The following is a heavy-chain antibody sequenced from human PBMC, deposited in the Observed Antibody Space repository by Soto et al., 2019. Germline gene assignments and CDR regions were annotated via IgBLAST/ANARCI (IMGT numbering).Heavy chain of an antibody. D-gene: IGHD2-15*01. CDR1: GFTFSSYA. Sequence: GGSLRLSCAASGFTFSSYAMSWVRQAPGKGLEWVSAISGSGGSTYYADSVKGRFTISRDNSKNTLYLQMNSLRAEDTAVYYCAKGGYCSGGSCYSLGYMDVWGKGTTVTVSS. CDR3: AKGGYCSGGSCYSLGYMDV. V-gene: IGHV3-23*01. CDR2: ISGSGGST. J-gene: IGHJ6*03.